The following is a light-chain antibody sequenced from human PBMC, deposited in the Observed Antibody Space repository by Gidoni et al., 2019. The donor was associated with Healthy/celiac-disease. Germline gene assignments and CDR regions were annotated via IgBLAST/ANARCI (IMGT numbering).Light chain of an antibody. V-gene: IGKV3-20*01. J-gene: IGKJ3*01. CDR2: GAS. CDR3: QQYGGSPKFT. CDR1: QSVSSNY. Sequence: EIVLTPSPGTLSLSPGERATLSCRASQSVSSNYLAWYQQKPGQAPRLLIYGASSRATGIPDRFSGSGSGTDFTLTISRLEPEDFAVYYCQQYGGSPKFTFGPXTKVDI.